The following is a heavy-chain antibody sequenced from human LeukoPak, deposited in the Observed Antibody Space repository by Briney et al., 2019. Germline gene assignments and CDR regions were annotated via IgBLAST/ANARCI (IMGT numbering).Heavy chain of an antibody. CDR1: GFTFSSYA. J-gene: IGHJ4*02. Sequence: GGSLRLSCAASGFTFSSYAMSWVRQAPGKGLEWVSAISGSGGSTYYADSVKGRFTISRDNSKNTLYLQMNSLRAEDTALYYCAKDLGYRGVGATPDYWGQGTLVTVSS. CDR2: ISGSGGST. CDR3: AKDLGYRGVGATPDY. D-gene: IGHD1-26*01. V-gene: IGHV3-23*01.